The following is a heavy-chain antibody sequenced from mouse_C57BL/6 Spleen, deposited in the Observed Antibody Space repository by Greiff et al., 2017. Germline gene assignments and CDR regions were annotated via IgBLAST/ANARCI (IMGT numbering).Heavy chain of an antibody. D-gene: IGHD2-3*01. CDR3: ARHGEDDGYYDWYFDV. CDR1: GFTFSSYG. V-gene: IGHV5-6*01. Sequence: EVNLVESGGDLVKPGGSLKLSCAASGFTFSSYGMSWVRQTPDKRLEWVATISSGGSYTYYPDSVKGRFTISRDNAKNTLYLQMSSLKSEDTAMYYCARHGEDDGYYDWYFDVWGTGTTVTVSS. CDR2: ISSGGSYT. J-gene: IGHJ1*03.